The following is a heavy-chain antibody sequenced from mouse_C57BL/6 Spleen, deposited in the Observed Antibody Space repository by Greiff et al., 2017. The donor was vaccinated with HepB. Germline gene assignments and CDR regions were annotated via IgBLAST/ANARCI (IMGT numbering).Heavy chain of an antibody. CDR1: GYTFTDYY. CDR2: INPNNGGT. CDR3: ARSVFYYYGSLDY. Sequence: EVQLQQSGPELVKPGASVKISCKASGYTFTDYYMNWVKQSHGKSLEWIGDINPNNGGTSYNQKFKGKATLTVDKSSSPAYIELRSLTSEDSAVYYCARSVFYYYGSLDYWGQGTTLTVSS. D-gene: IGHD1-1*01. J-gene: IGHJ2*01. V-gene: IGHV1-26*01.